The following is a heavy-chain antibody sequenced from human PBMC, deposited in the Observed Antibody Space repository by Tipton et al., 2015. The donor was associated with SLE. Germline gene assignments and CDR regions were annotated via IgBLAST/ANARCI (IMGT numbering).Heavy chain of an antibody. CDR2: VFYSGNT. J-gene: IGHJ5*02. CDR1: GGSFSGYY. V-gene: IGHV4-34*12. CDR3: ARRSDDCSNWLAP. Sequence: TLSLTCAVYGGSFSGYYWGWIRQSPGKGLEWIGNVFYSGNTYYNPSLRGRVVISVDTSKNQFSLKLNSVTAADTAVYYCARRSDDCSNWLAPWGQGTQVTVSS. D-gene: IGHD2-21*02.